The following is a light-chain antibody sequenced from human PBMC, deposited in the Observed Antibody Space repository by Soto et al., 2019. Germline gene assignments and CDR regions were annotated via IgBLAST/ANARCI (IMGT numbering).Light chain of an antibody. J-gene: IGKJ1*01. Sequence: DIQMTQFPSALSASVGDRVTITCRASQNVNNWLAWYQHKPGKAPQLLIYDASVLETGVPSRFSGSGSGTEFTLAISSLQPEDFATYYCQQSYDMPWTFGQGTKVEIK. CDR2: DAS. CDR3: QQSYDMPWT. CDR1: QNVNNW. V-gene: IGKV1-5*01.